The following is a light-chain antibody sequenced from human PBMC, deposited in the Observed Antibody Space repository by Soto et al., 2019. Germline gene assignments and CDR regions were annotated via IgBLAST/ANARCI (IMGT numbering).Light chain of an antibody. Sequence: EIVLTQSPGTLSLSPGERATLSCRASQSVSSNYLNWYQQKPGQAPRLPIYGTSTRTTGIPDRFSGRGSGTDFTLTISRVEPEDVAVYYCHQYASSPWTFGEGTKVEIK. CDR2: GTS. V-gene: IGKV3-20*01. CDR3: HQYASSPWT. J-gene: IGKJ1*01. CDR1: QSVSSNY.